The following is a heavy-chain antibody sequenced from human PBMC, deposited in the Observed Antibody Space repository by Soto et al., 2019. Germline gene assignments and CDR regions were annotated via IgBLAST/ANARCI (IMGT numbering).Heavy chain of an antibody. Sequence: ASVKVSCKASGYTFTSYGISWVRQAPGQGLEWMGWISAYNGNTNYAQKLQGRVTMTTDTSTGTAYMELRSLRSDDTAVYYCARERDYQWLRFLDYWGQGTLVTVSS. D-gene: IGHD5-12*01. CDR3: ARERDYQWLRFLDY. J-gene: IGHJ4*02. CDR1: GYTFTSYG. V-gene: IGHV1-18*04. CDR2: ISAYNGNT.